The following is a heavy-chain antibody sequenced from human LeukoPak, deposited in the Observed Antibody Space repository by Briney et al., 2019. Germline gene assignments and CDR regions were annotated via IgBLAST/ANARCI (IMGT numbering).Heavy chain of an antibody. Sequence: ASVKVSCKVSGYMFTELPIHWVRQTPAIGLEWMGGFDPADGEPVYAKNFKDRLTMTEDASTETAYMELRGLGSEDTAVYYCTAGPDCSSTSCLFEFWGQGTLVTVSS. D-gene: IGHD2-2*01. CDR1: GYMFTELP. V-gene: IGHV1-24*01. J-gene: IGHJ4*02. CDR2: FDPADGEP. CDR3: TAGPDCSSTSCLFEF.